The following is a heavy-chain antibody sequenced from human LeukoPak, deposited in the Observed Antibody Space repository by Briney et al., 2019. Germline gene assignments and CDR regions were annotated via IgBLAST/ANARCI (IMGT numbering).Heavy chain of an antibody. CDR3: AREQVEATKGGYFDY. Sequence: PSQTLSLTCTVSGGSISSGSYYWSWIRQPAGKGLEWFGRIYTSGSTNYNPSLKSRVPISVDTSKNQFSLQLGSVTAADTAVYYCAREQVEATKGGYFDYWGQGTLVTVSS. CDR2: IYTSGST. V-gene: IGHV4-61*02. D-gene: IGHD1-26*01. CDR1: GGSISSGSYY. J-gene: IGHJ4*02.